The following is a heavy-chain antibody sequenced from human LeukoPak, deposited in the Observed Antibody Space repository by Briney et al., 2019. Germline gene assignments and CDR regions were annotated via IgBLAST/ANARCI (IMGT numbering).Heavy chain of an antibody. V-gene: IGHV3-23*01. Sequence: GGSLRLSRAASGFTSSSYALNWVRQAPGKGLEWVATVSGSGDRMYHADSVKGRFTISRDNSKNTIYLQMNSLRAEDTALYYCAKAAAAPGFDFWGQGTLVTVSS. J-gene: IGHJ4*02. CDR2: VSGSGDRM. D-gene: IGHD6-13*01. CDR1: GFTSSSYA. CDR3: AKAAAAPGFDF.